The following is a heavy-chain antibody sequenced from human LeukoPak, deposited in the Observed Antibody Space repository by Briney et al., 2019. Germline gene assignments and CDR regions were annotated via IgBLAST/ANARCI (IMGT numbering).Heavy chain of an antibody. Sequence: GGSLRLSRGASGFTFSNAWMSWLRHAPGKALEWVGRIKRKTDGGTTDYAAPVKGRFTISRDDSKSTLYLQMNSLKTEDTAVYYCTTEGSSGWFDYWGQGTLVTVSS. V-gene: IGHV3-15*01. CDR1: GFTFSNAW. D-gene: IGHD6-19*01. CDR2: IKRKTDGGTT. CDR3: TTEGSSGWFDY. J-gene: IGHJ4*02.